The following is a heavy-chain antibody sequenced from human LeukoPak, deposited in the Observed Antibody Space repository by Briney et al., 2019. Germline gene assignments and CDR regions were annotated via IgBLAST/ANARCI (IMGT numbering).Heavy chain of an antibody. CDR3: VRGTYCGGDCYSLGGNYYFDY. CDR1: GYTFTNYH. Sequence: ASVKVSCKASGYTFTNYHMHWVRQAPGQGLEWMGIINPSGGSTSNAQKFQGRVTMTRATSTSTVYMELSSLRSEDTAVYYCVRGTYCGGDCYSLGGNYYFDYWGQGTLVTVSS. CDR2: INPSGGST. D-gene: IGHD2-21*02. J-gene: IGHJ4*02. V-gene: IGHV1-46*01.